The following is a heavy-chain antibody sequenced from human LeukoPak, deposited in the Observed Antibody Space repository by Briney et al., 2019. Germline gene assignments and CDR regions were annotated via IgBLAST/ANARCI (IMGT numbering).Heavy chain of an antibody. J-gene: IGHJ5*02. CDR2: IYISGST. V-gene: IGHV4-4*07. CDR1: GNSISNYY. CDR3: GRQTYYYDSSGYLKGWFEA. Sequence: SETLSLTCTVSGNSISNYYWSWIRQPAGKGLEWIGRIYISGSTTYNASLENRVTMSVDTSNNQLPLMQIAVTAADTALYYYGRQTYYYDSSGYLKGWFEAWGQGILVTVSS. D-gene: IGHD3-22*01.